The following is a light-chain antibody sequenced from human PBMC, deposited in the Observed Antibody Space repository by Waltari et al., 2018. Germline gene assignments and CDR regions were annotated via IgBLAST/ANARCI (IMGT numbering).Light chain of an antibody. Sequence: RVLTQAPDSLAVSLGERPPISCKSSQSVFSSCNNKNYLAWYHQKPGQPPKLLISWASTRESGVPDRFSGSGSGTDFTLTISSLQAEDVAVYYCQQYSSYPYTFGQGTKLEIK. CDR2: WAS. V-gene: IGKV4-1*01. CDR3: QQYSSYPYT. J-gene: IGKJ2*01. CDR1: QSVFSSCNNKNY.